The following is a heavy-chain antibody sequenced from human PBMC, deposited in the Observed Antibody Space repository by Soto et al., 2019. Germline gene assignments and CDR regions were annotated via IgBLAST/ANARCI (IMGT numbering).Heavy chain of an antibody. CDR2: IWYDGGNK. CDR3: VRHGFGITSDIFDY. Sequence: GGSLRLSCTASGFTFSNYAMHWIRQAPGRGLEWVAIIWYDGGNKYYADSVRGRFTISRDNSKNTVFLQMNTLRAEDTAVYYCVRHGFGITSDIFDYWGQGTLVTVSS. V-gene: IGHV3-33*01. CDR1: GFTFSNYA. D-gene: IGHD3-16*01. J-gene: IGHJ4*02.